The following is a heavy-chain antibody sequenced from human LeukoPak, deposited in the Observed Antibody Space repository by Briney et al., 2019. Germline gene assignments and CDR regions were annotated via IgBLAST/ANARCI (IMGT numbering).Heavy chain of an antibody. D-gene: IGHD2-15*01. CDR1: GGSISSYY. CDR2: IYYSGNT. Sequence: PSETLSLTCTVSGGSISSYYWSWIRQPPGKGLEWIGSIYYSGNTYYNASLKSQVSISIDTSKNQFSLKLSSVTAADTAVYYCARLGDYCSGGSCYLDAFDIWGQGTMVTVSS. CDR3: ARLGDYCSGGSCYLDAFDI. V-gene: IGHV4-59*04. J-gene: IGHJ3*02.